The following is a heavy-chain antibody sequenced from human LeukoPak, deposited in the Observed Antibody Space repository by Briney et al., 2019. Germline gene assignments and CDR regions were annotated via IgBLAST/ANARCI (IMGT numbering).Heavy chain of an antibody. CDR1: GGSISNYY. CDR2: LYHGGNT. Sequence: PSETLSLTCTVSGGSISNYYWSWMRQVPGKGLEWIGFLYHGGNTNYNPSLKSRVIISVDTPRSEVSLKLSSVTAADTAVYYCARQSLGPSRSGTSNIWFDPWGQGTLVTVSS. D-gene: IGHD3-10*01. V-gene: IGHV4-59*08. J-gene: IGHJ5*02. CDR3: ARQSLGPSRSGTSNIWFDP.